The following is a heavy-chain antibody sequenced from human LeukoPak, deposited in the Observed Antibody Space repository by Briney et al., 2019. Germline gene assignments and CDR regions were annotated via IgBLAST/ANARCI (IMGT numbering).Heavy chain of an antibody. Sequence: PGGSLRLSCAASGFTFSSYAMHWVRQAPGKGLEWVAVISYDGSNKYYADSVKGRFTISRDNSKNTLYLQMNSLRAEDTAVYYCARAAYSSSSDYWGQGTLVTVSS. D-gene: IGHD6-6*01. CDR1: GFTFSSYA. CDR3: ARAAYSSSSDY. CDR2: ISYDGSNK. V-gene: IGHV3-30-3*01. J-gene: IGHJ4*02.